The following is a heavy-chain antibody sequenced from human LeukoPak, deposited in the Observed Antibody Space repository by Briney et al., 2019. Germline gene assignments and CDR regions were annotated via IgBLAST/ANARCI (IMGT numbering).Heavy chain of an antibody. D-gene: IGHD3-3*01. Sequence: PSETLSLTCSVSGGSIISSNYYWGWIRQPPGKGLEWIGSIYQSGSGSCYYNPSLKSRVTISGDTSKNQFFLRLSSVTAADTAVYCCASTLRFLPYRRFDYWGQGTLVTVPS. J-gene: IGHJ4*02. CDR2: IYQSGSGSC. CDR3: ASTLRFLPYRRFDY. CDR1: GGSIISSNYY. V-gene: IGHV4-39*01.